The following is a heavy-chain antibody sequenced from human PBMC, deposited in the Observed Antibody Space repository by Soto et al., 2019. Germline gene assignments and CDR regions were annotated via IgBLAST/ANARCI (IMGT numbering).Heavy chain of an antibody. CDR2: IIPILGIA. V-gene: IGHV1-69*02. CDR1: GGTFSSYT. J-gene: IGHJ4*02. Sequence: QVQLVQSGAEVKKPGSSVKVSCKASGGTFSSYTISWVRQAPGQGLEWMGRIIPILGIANYAQKFQGRVTITEDKSTSTAYMELSSLRSEDTAVYYCARGSIAAAGASEFDYWGQGTLVTVSS. CDR3: ARGSIAAAGASEFDY. D-gene: IGHD6-13*01.